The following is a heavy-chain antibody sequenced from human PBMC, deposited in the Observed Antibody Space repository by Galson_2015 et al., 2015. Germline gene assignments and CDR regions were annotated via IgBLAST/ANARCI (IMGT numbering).Heavy chain of an antibody. J-gene: IGHJ3*01. CDR2: ITSDRRTI. CDR3: ARSARGALDF. V-gene: IGHV3-48*02. CDR1: GFTFSIYS. Sequence: SLRLSCAASGFTFSIYSMNWVRQAPGEGLEWVSHITSDRRTIYYADSVKVRFTISRDNDKNSLYLQMNSLRDDDTAVYYCARSARGALDFSGQGTMGTVSS. D-gene: IGHD3-10*01.